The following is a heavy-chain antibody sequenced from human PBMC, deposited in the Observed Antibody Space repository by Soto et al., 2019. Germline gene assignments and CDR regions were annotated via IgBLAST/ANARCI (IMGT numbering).Heavy chain of an antibody. Sequence: GASVKVSCKASGYTFTSYGISWVRQAPGQGLEWMGWISAYNGNTNYAQKLQGRVTMTTDTSTSTAYMELRSLRSDDTAVYYCARESVYYYDSSGDAFDIWGQGTMVTVSS. D-gene: IGHD3-22*01. CDR3: ARESVYYYDSSGDAFDI. J-gene: IGHJ3*02. CDR2: ISAYNGNT. V-gene: IGHV1-18*01. CDR1: GYTFTSYG.